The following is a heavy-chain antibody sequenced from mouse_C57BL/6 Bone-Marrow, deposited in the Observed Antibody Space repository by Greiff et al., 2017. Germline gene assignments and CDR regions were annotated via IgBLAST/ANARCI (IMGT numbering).Heavy chain of an antibody. D-gene: IGHD1-1*01. V-gene: IGHV5-17*01. CDR3: ARPLLRGGYYYGKEY. CDR2: ISSGSSTI. Sequence: DVMLVESGGGLVKPGGSLKLSCASSVFTFSDYVMHCVRHAPEEVLEWVAYISSGSSTIYYADTLKGRFTISRDNAMHLLFRQMTSLRSEDTAMYDCARPLLRGGYYYGKEYWGQGTSVTVS. J-gene: IGHJ4*01. CDR1: VFTFSDYV.